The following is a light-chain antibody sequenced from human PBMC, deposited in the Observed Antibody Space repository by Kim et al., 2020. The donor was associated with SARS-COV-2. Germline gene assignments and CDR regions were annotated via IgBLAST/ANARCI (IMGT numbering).Light chain of an antibody. J-gene: IGKJ1*01. V-gene: IGKV3-20*01. CDR3: HQYGGSPWT. CDR1: HNVRINY. Sequence: EIVLTQSPGTLSLSPGERATLSCRASHNVRINYLAWYQQKPGQAPRLLIYGASNRAADIPDRFSGSGSGTDFTLTISRLEFEDFVVYYCHQYGGSPWTFGQGTKVDIK. CDR2: GAS.